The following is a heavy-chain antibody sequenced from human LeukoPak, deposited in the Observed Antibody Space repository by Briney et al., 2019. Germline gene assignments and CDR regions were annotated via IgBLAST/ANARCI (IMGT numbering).Heavy chain of an antibody. V-gene: IGHV3-7*04. J-gene: IGHJ4*02. D-gene: IGHD5-18*01. CDR2: IKQDGSEK. CDR3: ARRGYSHGLYYFDY. CDR1: GFTFSSYW. Sequence: GGSLRLSCAASGFTFSSYWMSWVRQAPGKGLEWVANIKQDGSEKYYVDSVKGRFTISRDNAKNSLYLQMNSLRAEDTAVYYCARRGYSHGLYYFDYWGQGTLVTVSS.